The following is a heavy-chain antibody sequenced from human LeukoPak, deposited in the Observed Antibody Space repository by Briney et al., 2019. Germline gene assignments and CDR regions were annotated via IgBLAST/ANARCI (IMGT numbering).Heavy chain of an antibody. J-gene: IGHJ4*02. Sequence: GGSLRLSCAASGITFSNYWMHWVRQAPGKGLVCVSRINSDGSTTNYADSVKGRFTISRDNAKNTLYLQMNSLRAEDTAVYYCARGYYYDSRTFDYWGQGTLVTVSS. CDR1: GITFSNYW. V-gene: IGHV3-74*01. CDR3: ARGYYYDSRTFDY. CDR2: INSDGSTT. D-gene: IGHD3-22*01.